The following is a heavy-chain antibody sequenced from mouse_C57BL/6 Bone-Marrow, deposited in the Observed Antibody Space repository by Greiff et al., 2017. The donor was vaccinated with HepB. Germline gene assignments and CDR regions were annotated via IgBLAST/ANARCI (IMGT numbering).Heavy chain of an antibody. J-gene: IGHJ4*01. CDR3: ARLFPYYAMDY. V-gene: IGHV1-59*01. Sequence: VQLQQPGAELVRPGTSVKLSCKASGYTFTSYWMHWVKQRPGQGLGWIGVIDPSDSYTNYNQKFKGKATLTVDTSSSTAYMQLSSLTSEDSAVYYCARLFPYYAMDYWGQGTSVTVSS. CDR2: IDPSDSYT. CDR1: GYTFTSYW.